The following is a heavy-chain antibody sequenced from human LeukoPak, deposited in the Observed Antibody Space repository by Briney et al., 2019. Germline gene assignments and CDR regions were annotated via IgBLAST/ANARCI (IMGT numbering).Heavy chain of an antibody. D-gene: IGHD6-19*01. CDR3: ASFSSSGPGGLDI. V-gene: IGHV5-51*01. J-gene: IGHJ3*02. Sequence: GESLKISCKGSGYIFTSYWIGWVRQMPGKGLEWMGVIYPGDSDTRYSPSFQGQVAISVDKSISTAYLQWSSLKASDTAMYYCASFSSSGPGGLDIWGQGTMVTVSS. CDR2: IYPGDSDT. CDR1: GYIFTSYW.